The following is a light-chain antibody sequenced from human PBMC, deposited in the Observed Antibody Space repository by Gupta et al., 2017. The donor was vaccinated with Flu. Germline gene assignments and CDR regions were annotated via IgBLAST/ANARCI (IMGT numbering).Light chain of an antibody. Sequence: LGTQQPSLPVSPRGTVPRTCGCNSETITNGHYPYWFQQKPGHAPKTLIYDTSIKQSWTPARCSGSRHGGKAALTLAGAQDEDEAEYHCWLACSGNWVFGGGTKLTVL. CDR1: SETITNGHY. V-gene: IGLV7-46*01. J-gene: IGLJ3*02. CDR3: WLACSGNWV. CDR2: DTS.